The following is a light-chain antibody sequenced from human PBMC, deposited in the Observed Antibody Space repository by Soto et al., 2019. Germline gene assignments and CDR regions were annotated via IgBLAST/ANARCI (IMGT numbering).Light chain of an antibody. J-gene: IGKJ4*01. CDR2: AAS. CDR1: QDIKNNF. Sequence: IVLTQSPGTLSLSPGEGATLSCRASQDIKNNFLAWYQQRPGQAPRLLIHAASIRATGTPDRFTGSASGTDFTLIISRLEPEDFAVYYCQQYWASLTFGGGTRVEIK. CDR3: QQYWASLT. V-gene: IGKV3-20*01.